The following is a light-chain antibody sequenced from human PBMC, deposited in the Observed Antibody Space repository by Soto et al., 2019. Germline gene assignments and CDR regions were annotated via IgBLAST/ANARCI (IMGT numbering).Light chain of an antibody. Sequence: EIVLTQSPGTLSLSPGEGATLSCRASETLSSSYLHWYQQKPGQAPRLIIFGASSRATGIPDRVSGSGSGTDFTLTISRLEPEDFAVYYCQQYARPPFAFGQGTKVEIK. CDR3: QQYARPPFA. CDR1: ETLSSSY. V-gene: IGKV3-20*01. J-gene: IGKJ2*01. CDR2: GAS.